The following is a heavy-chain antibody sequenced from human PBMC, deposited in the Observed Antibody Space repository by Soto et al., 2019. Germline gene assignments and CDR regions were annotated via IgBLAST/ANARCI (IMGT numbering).Heavy chain of an antibody. Sequence: SETLSLTCTVSGGSISSSSYYWGWIRQPPGKGLEWIGSIYYSGSTYYNPSLKSRVTISVDTSKNQFSLKLSSVTAADTAVYYCARRDYDFWSGYKWGQGTLVTVSS. CDR2: IYYSGST. V-gene: IGHV4-39*01. J-gene: IGHJ4*02. D-gene: IGHD3-3*01. CDR1: GGSISSSSYY. CDR3: ARRDYDFWSGYK.